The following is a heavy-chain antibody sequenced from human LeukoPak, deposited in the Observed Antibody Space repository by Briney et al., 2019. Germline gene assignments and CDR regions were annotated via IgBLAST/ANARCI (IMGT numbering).Heavy chain of an antibody. V-gene: IGHV1-3*01. J-gene: IGHJ5*02. D-gene: IGHD6-19*01. Sequence: GASVKVSYKASGYTFTSYAMHWVRQAPAQRLEGLGGINVCNGQRKHSQQVQGRVTITNATTTGTASMMLSSLRSEDTAVYYCARGEGVFYSSGWCGFGWFDPWGQGTLVTVSS. CDR3: ARGEGVFYSSGWCGFGWFDP. CDR1: GYTFTSYA. CDR2: INVCNGQR.